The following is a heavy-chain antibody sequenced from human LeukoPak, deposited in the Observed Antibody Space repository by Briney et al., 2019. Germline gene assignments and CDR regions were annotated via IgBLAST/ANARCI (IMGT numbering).Heavy chain of an antibody. CDR1: GFTFSSYD. Sequence: GGTLRLSCAASGFTFSSYDVSWVRQAPGKGLEWVSAISDSGDSTYYADSVKGRFTISRDNSKNTLYLQMSSLRAEDTAVYYCAKDRNHYDSSDNWGQGTLVTVSS. D-gene: IGHD3-22*01. J-gene: IGHJ4*02. CDR2: ISDSGDST. V-gene: IGHV3-23*01. CDR3: AKDRNHYDSSDN.